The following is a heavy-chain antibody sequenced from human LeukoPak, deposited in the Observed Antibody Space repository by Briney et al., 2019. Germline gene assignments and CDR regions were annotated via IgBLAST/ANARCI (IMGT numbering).Heavy chain of an antibody. CDR1: GFTFSSYR. Sequence: PGGSLRLFCAASGFTFSSYRKSWVRQAPGKGLEWVATIKQDGSHKEYVDSVKGRFTISRDNAKNSLYLQMNSLRAEDTAVYYCARDPTVTNFHDAFDIWGQGTMVTVSS. CDR2: IKQDGSHK. V-gene: IGHV3-7*05. CDR3: ARDPTVTNFHDAFDI. J-gene: IGHJ3*02. D-gene: IGHD4-17*01.